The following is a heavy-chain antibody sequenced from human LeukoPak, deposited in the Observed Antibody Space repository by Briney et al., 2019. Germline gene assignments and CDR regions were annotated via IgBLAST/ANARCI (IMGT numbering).Heavy chain of an antibody. CDR1: GFTFSSYA. CDR3: AKADVLRFLEWSNFDY. Sequence: GGSLRLSCAASGFTFSSYAISWVRQAPGKGLEWVSAISGSGGSTYYADSVKGRFTISRDNSKNTLYLQMNSLRAEDTAVYYCAKADVLRFLEWSNFDYWGQGTLVTVSS. J-gene: IGHJ4*02. CDR2: ISGSGGST. V-gene: IGHV3-23*01. D-gene: IGHD3-3*01.